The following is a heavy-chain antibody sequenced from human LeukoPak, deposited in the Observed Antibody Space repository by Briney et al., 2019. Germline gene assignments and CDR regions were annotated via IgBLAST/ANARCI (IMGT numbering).Heavy chain of an antibody. V-gene: IGHV3-66*01. D-gene: IGHD4-17*01. CDR3: ARIDYGDNY. CDR1: GFIVSSKY. Sequence: GGSLRLSCAASGFIVSSKYMSWVRQAPGKGLEWVSVIHSGGSAYYADSVKGRFTISRDNSKNTLYLQMNSLRAEDTAVYYCARIDYGDNYWGQGTLVTVSS. J-gene: IGHJ4*02. CDR2: IHSGGSA.